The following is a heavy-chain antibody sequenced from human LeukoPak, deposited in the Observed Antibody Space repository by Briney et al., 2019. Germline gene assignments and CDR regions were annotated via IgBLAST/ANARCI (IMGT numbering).Heavy chain of an antibody. V-gene: IGHV1-69*05. J-gene: IGHJ3*02. CDR3: ARVSRWFGDSKGAFDI. D-gene: IGHD3-10*01. CDR2: IIPIFGTA. CDR1: GGTFSSYA. Sequence: GASVKVSCKASGGTFSSYAISWVRQAPGQGLEWMGGIIPIFGTANYAQKFQGRVTITTDESTSTAYMELSSLRSEDTAVYYCARVSRWFGDSKGAFDIWGQGTMVTVSS.